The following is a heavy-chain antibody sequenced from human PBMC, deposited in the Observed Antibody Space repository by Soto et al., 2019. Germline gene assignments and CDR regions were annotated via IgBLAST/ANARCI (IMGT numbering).Heavy chain of an antibody. J-gene: IGHJ4*02. CDR2: IDPSDSYT. CDR3: VAIIAVAGTTN. Sequence: PGESLKISCKSSGYSFTRYWISWVRQMPGKGLEWMGRIDPSDSYTNYSPSFQGHVTISADKSISTAYLQWSSLKASDTAMYYCVAIIAVAGTTNWGQGTLVTVSS. V-gene: IGHV5-10-1*01. CDR1: GYSFTRYW. D-gene: IGHD6-19*01.